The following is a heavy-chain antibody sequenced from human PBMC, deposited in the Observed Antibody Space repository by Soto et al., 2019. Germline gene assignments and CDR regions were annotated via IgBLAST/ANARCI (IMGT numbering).Heavy chain of an antibody. D-gene: IGHD1-1*01. CDR1: GGSISRCY. CDR3: AGTGTRDYYYGMDV. CDR2: IYYSGST. V-gene: IGHV4-59*01. J-gene: IGHJ6*02. Sequence: EKLSLTCTGSGGSISRCYWSWSRQPPGKGLEWIGYIYYSGSTNYNPSLKSRVTISVDTSKNQFSLKLSSVTAADTAVYYCAGTGTRDYYYGMDVWGQGTTVTVS.